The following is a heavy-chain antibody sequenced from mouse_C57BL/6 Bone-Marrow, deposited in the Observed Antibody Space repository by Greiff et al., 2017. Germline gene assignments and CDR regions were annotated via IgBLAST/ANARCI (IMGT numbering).Heavy chain of an antibody. Sequence: DVMLVEAGGGLVKPGGSLKLSCAASGVTFSDFGMHVVRQAPEKGLEWVAYISSGSSTIYYADTVKGRFTIVSDNAKNTLFLQMTSLRSEDTAMYYCARRTYYGSSYDYAMDYWGQETSVPV. CDR1: GVTFSDFG. V-gene: IGHV5-17*01. CDR2: ISSGSSTI. J-gene: IGHJ4*01. D-gene: IGHD1-1*01. CDR3: ARRTYYGSSYDYAMDY.